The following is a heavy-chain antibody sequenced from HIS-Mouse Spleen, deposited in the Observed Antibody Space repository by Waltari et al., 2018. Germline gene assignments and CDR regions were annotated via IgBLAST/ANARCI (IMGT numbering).Heavy chain of an antibody. J-gene: IGHJ4*02. CDR3: ARDRELYFDY. V-gene: IGHV4-39*07. CDR2: IYYSGST. CDR1: GGSIRSSSYY. Sequence: QLQLQESGPGLVKPSETLSLTCPAYGGSIRSSSYYWGWLRQPPGKGLEWIGSIYYSGSTYYNPSLKSRVTISVDTSKNQFSLKLSSVTAADTAVYYCARDRELYFDYWGQGTLVTVSA. D-gene: IGHD1-26*01.